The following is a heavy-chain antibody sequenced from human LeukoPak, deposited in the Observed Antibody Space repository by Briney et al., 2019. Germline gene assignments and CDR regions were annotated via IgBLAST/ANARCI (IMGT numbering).Heavy chain of an antibody. CDR3: ARRNTFIAVAGTDYYYYYGMDV. CDR2: ISSSSSYI. Sequence: GGSLRLSCAASGFTFSSYSMNWVRQAPGKGLEWASSISSSSSYIYYADSVKGRFTISRDNAKNSLYLQMNSLRAEDTAVYYCARRNTFIAVAGTDYYYYYGMDVWGQGTTVTISS. V-gene: IGHV3-21*01. CDR1: GFTFSSYS. D-gene: IGHD6-19*01. J-gene: IGHJ6*02.